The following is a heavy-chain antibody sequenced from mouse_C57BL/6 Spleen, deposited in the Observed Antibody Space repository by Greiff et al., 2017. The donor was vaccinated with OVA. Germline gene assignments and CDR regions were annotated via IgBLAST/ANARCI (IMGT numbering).Heavy chain of an antibody. CDR3: AREGAYGYDEDYAMDY. Sequence: EVKLMESGPGLVKPSQSLSLTCSVTGYSITSGYYWNWIRQFPGNKLEWMGYISYDGSNNYNPSLKNRISITRDTSKNQLFLKLKSVTTEDTATYYCAREGAYGYDEDYAMDYWGQGTSVTVSS. V-gene: IGHV3-6*01. D-gene: IGHD2-2*01. J-gene: IGHJ4*01. CDR1: GYSITSGYY. CDR2: ISYDGSN.